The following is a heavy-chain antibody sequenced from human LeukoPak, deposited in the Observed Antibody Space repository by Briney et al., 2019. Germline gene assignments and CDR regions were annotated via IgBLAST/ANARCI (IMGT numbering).Heavy chain of an antibody. D-gene: IGHD3-16*02. V-gene: IGHV4-34*01. Sequence: SETLSLTCAVYGGSFSGYYWSWIRQPPGKGLEWIGEINHSGSTNYNPSLKSRVTISVDTPKNQFSLKLSSVTAADTAVYYCARGRAYDYVWGSYRLYYFDYWGQGTLVTVSS. CDR3: ARGRAYDYVWGSYRLYYFDY. CDR1: GGSFSGYY. CDR2: INHSGST. J-gene: IGHJ4*02.